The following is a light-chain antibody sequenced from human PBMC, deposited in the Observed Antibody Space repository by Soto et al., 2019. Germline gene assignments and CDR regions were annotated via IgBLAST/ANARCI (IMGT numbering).Light chain of an antibody. CDR2: YDD. CDR1: SSNIGNNA. V-gene: IGLV1-36*01. Sequence: QSVLTQPPSVSEAPRQRVTISCSGSSSNIGNNAVNWYQQPPGKAPKLLIYYDDLLPSGVSDRFSGSKSGTSASLAISGLQSEDEADYYCAAWDDSLNGCVFGTGTKLTVL. J-gene: IGLJ1*01. CDR3: AAWDDSLNGCV.